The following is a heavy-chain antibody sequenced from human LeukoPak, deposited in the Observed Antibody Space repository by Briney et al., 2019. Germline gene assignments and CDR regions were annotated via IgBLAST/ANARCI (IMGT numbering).Heavy chain of an antibody. V-gene: IGHV3-30*04. CDR2: ISYDGREK. CDR3: ARSHSSGWYVTEAVGDSDYYMDI. Sequence: GGSLRLSCGASRFTFSSYSLRWVRQAPGKGLEWVAVISYDGREKDYADSVKGRFTISRDNSKNTVSLQISGLRVEDTAVYYCARSHSSGWYVTEAVGDSDYYMDIWGKGTTVTVSS. J-gene: IGHJ6*03. D-gene: IGHD6-19*01. CDR1: RFTFSSYS.